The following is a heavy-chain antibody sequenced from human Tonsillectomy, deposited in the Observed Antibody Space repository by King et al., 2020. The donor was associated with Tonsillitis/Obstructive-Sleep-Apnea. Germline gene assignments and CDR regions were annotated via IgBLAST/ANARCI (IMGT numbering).Heavy chain of an antibody. CDR1: GYSFTSYW. CDR2: IDPSDSYT. Sequence: QLVQSGAEVKKPGESLRISCKGSGYSFTSYWISWVRQMPGKGLEWMGRIDPSDSYTNYSPSFQGHVTISADKSISTAYLQWSSLKASDTAMYYCSVGTIGVVTEDTRWFDPWGQGTLVTVSS. V-gene: IGHV5-10-1*01. J-gene: IGHJ5*02. D-gene: IGHD3-3*01. CDR3: SVGTIGVVTEDTRWFDP.